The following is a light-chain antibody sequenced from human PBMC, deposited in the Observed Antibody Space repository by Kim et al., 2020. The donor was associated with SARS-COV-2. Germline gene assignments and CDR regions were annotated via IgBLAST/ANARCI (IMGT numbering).Light chain of an antibody. Sequence: GKTVTSSCTRSRGSIASTNVQWYQQRPGTSPTAVIFDNNQRPSGVPDRFSGSIDGSSNSASLTISGLKTEDEADYYCQSFDSNIQVFGGGTKLTVL. CDR2: DNN. CDR3: QSFDSNIQV. CDR1: RGSIASTN. V-gene: IGLV6-57*01. J-gene: IGLJ3*02.